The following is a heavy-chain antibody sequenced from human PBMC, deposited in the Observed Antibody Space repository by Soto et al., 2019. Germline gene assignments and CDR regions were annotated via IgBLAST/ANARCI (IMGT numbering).Heavy chain of an antibody. D-gene: IGHD6-13*01. V-gene: IGHV4-34*01. CDR3: ARGGWIAAARVVGY. Sequence: QVQLQQWGAGLLKPSETLSLTCAVYGGSFSGYYWSWIRQPPGKGLEWIGEINHSGSTNYNPSLKSRVTISVDTSKNQFSLKLSSVTAEDTAVYYCARGGWIAAARVVGYWGQGTLVTVSS. CDR2: INHSGST. J-gene: IGHJ4*02. CDR1: GGSFSGYY.